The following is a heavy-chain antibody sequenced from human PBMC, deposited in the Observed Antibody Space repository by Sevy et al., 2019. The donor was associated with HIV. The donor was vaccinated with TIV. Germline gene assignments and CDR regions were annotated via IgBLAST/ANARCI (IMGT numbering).Heavy chain of an antibody. D-gene: IGHD3-10*01. CDR1: GFTFSSYS. J-gene: IGHJ6*02. CDR2: ISSSSSYI. V-gene: IGHV3-21*01. CDR3: AREVPWFGELLSVYYYYGMDV. Sequence: GGPLRLSCAASGFTFSSYSMNWVRQAPGKGLEWVSSISSSSSYIYYADSVKGRFTISRDNAKNSLYLQMNSLRAEDTAVYYCAREVPWFGELLSVYYYYGMDVWGQGTTVTVSS.